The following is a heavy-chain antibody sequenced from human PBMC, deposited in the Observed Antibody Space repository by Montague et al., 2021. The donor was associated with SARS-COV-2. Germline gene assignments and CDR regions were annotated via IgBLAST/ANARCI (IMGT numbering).Heavy chain of an antibody. CDR2: IYHSGST. CDR3: ARDVRYYDFWSGRAQTSPDY. V-gene: IGHV4-38-2*02. J-gene: IGHJ4*02. CDR1: GYSISSGYY. Sequence: SETLSLTCTVSGYSISSGYYCGWIRQPPGKGLEWIGSIYHSGSTYYNPSLKSRVTISVDTSNNQFSLKLSSATAADTAVYYCARDVRYYDFWSGRAQTSPDYWGQGTLVTVSS. D-gene: IGHD3-3*01.